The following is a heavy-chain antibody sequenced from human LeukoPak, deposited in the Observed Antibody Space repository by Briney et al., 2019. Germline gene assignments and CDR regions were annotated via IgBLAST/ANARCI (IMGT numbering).Heavy chain of an antibody. CDR3: ASGTYYYDSSGYLDY. Sequence: PGGSLRLSCAASGFTFSSYGMHWVRQAPGKGLEWVAVIWYDGSNKYYADSVKGRFTISRDNSKSTLYLQMNSLRAEDTAVYYCASGTYYYDSSGYLDYWGQGTLVTVSS. D-gene: IGHD3-22*01. J-gene: IGHJ4*02. CDR2: IWYDGSNK. V-gene: IGHV3-33*01. CDR1: GFTFSSYG.